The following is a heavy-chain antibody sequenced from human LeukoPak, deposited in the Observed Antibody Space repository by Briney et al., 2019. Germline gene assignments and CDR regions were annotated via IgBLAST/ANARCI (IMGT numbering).Heavy chain of an antibody. D-gene: IGHD3-22*01. CDR1: GDSISSYY. Sequence: SETLSLTCTVSGDSISSYYWNWIRQPPGKGLEWIGYIYYSGNTNYNPSLKSRVTISVDTSKKQFSLKLSSVTAADTAVYYCARRGHYYDSSGYCDQFDYWGQGILVTVSS. CDR3: ARRGHYYDSSGYCDQFDY. J-gene: IGHJ4*02. CDR2: IYYSGNT. V-gene: IGHV4-59*08.